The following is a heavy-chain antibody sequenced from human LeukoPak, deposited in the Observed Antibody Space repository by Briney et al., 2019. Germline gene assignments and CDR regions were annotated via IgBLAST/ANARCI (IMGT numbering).Heavy chain of an antibody. CDR2: IYTDGSYT. CDR1: GFVFSSYW. J-gene: IGHJ4*02. Sequence: GGSLRLSYAASGFVFSSYWMHWVRQAPGKGLVWVSRIYTDGSYTNYADSVKGRFTISRDNAKNTLSLHMNSLRAEDMAVYYCARGDGESLDHWGQGTLVTVSS. D-gene: IGHD2-21*01. V-gene: IGHV3-74*01. CDR3: ARGDGESLDH.